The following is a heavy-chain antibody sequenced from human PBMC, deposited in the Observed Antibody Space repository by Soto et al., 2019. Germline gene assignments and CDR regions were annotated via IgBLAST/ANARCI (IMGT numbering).Heavy chain of an antibody. Sequence: EVQLVETGGGLIQPGKSLRLSCAASGFTVSTNYMSWVRQAPGKGLEWVSVIYSGGNTYYAESVKGRFSMSRDKSKNTLFLQMNGLRAEDTAIYYCGRGSSDSNGILRVDYWGQGTLVTVSS. CDR2: IYSGGNT. D-gene: IGHD2-2*01. V-gene: IGHV3-53*02. CDR3: GRGSSDSNGILRVDY. CDR1: GFTVSTNY. J-gene: IGHJ4*02.